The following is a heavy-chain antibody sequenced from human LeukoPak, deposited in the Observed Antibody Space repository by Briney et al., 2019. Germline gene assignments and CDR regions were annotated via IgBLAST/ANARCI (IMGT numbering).Heavy chain of an antibody. CDR3: TKVQGPTDY. J-gene: IGHJ4*02. CDR2: ISYSGGST. Sequence: PGGSLRLSCAASGFTFSTYAMSWVRQAPGKGLEWVSGISYSGGSTYYADSVKGRFTISRDNSKNTLYLQMNSLRAEDTAVYYCTKVQGPTDYWGQGTLVTVSS. V-gene: IGHV3-23*01. CDR1: GFTFSTYA.